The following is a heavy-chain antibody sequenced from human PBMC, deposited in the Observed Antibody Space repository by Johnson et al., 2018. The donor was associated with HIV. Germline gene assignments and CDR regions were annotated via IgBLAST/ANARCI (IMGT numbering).Heavy chain of an antibody. J-gene: IGHJ3*02. Sequence: MLLVESGGGVVRPGGSLRLSCAASGFTFDDYGMSWVRQAPGKGLEWVSGINWNGGSTGYADSVKGRFTISRDNAKNSLYLQMNSLRAEDTALYYCARWRDYYDSSLGAFDIWGQGTMVTVSS. D-gene: IGHD3-22*01. V-gene: IGHV3-20*04. CDR3: ARWRDYYDSSLGAFDI. CDR1: GFTFDDYG. CDR2: INWNGGST.